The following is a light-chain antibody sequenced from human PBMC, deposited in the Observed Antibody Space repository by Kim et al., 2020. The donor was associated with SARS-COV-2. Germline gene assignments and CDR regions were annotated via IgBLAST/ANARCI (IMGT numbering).Light chain of an antibody. Sequence: LSPGERATLSCRASQSVSRNYLAWYQQKPGQAPRLLIYGASSRATGIPDRFSGSGSGTDFTLTISRLEPEDFAVFYCQQYGSSPYTFGQGTKLEI. V-gene: IGKV3-20*01. J-gene: IGKJ2*01. CDR1: QSVSRNY. CDR3: QQYGSSPYT. CDR2: GAS.